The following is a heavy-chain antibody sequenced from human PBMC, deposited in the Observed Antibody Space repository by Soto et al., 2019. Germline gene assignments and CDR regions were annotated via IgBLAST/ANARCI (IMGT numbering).Heavy chain of an antibody. D-gene: IGHD6-19*01. CDR3: ARHPVSATGLGYGMDV. CDR1: GFTFSDYY. V-gene: IGHV3-11*01. J-gene: IGHJ6*02. CDR2: ISSIGTTI. Sequence: QVQLVGSGGGLVKPGGSLRLSCAASGFTFSDYYMSWIRQAPGKGLEWISYISSIGTTIYYADSVKGRFTVSRDNVKXPLYLQMNSLRAEDTAVYYCARHPVSATGLGYGMDVWGQGTTVTVSS.